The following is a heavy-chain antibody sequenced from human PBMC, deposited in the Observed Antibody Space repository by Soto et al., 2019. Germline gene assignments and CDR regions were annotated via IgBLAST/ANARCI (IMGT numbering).Heavy chain of an antibody. CDR2: MNPNSGNT. V-gene: IGHV1-8*01. Sequence: ASVKVSCKASGYTFTSYDINWVRQATGQGLGWMGWMNPNSGNTGYAQKFQGRVTMTRNTSISTAYMELSSLRSEDTAVYYCASTNPIAARQDYYYGMDVWRQRTTVTVSS. D-gene: IGHD6-6*01. CDR3: ASTNPIAARQDYYYGMDV. CDR1: GYTFTSYD. J-gene: IGHJ6*02.